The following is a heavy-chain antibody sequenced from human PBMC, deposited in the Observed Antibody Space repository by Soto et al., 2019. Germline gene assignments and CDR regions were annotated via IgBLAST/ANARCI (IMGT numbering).Heavy chain of an antibody. D-gene: IGHD6-13*01. CDR2: IFSNDEK. CDR1: GFSLSNARMG. J-gene: IGHJ6*02. V-gene: IGHV2-26*01. CDR3: EAAGPAYYYYGMDV. Sequence: SVPTLVNPTETLTLTCTVSGFSLSNARMGVSWIRQPPGKALEWLAHIFSNDEKSYSTSLKSRLTISKDTSKSQVVLTMTNMDPVDTATYYCEAAGPAYYYYGMDVWGQGTTVTVSS.